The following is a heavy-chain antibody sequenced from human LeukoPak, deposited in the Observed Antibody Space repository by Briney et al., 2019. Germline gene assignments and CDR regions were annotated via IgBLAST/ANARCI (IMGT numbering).Heavy chain of an antibody. D-gene: IGHD6-13*01. J-gene: IGHJ4*02. V-gene: IGHV3-21*01. CDR2: ISSGRRYI. Sequence: GGSLRLSCAASGFTFSSYSMNWVRQAPGKGLEWVSSISSGRRYIYYADSVKGRFTISRDNAKNSLYLQMSSLRAEGTAVYYCAAGTAADFWGQGTLVTVSS. CDR1: GFTFSSYS. CDR3: AAGTAADF.